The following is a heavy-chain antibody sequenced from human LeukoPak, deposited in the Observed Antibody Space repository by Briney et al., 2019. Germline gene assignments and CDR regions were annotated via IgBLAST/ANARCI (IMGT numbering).Heavy chain of an antibody. V-gene: IGHV3-48*03. CDR2: ISSSGSTI. J-gene: IGHJ4*02. Sequence: PGGSLRLSCAVSGFTFSSYEMNWVRQAPGKGLEWVSYISSSGSTIYYADSVKGRFTISRDNAKNSLYLQMNSLRAEDTAVYYCARQPYSSGWYFDYWGQGTLVTVSS. D-gene: IGHD6-19*01. CDR1: GFTFSSYE. CDR3: ARQPYSSGWYFDY.